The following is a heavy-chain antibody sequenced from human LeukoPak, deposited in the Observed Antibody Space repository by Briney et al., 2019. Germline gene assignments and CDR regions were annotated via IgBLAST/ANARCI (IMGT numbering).Heavy chain of an antibody. V-gene: IGHV4-59*01. CDR1: GGSISSYY. Sequence: WETLCLTCTVSGGSISSYYWSWIRQPPGKGLEWIGYIYYSGSTNYNPSLKSRVTISVDTSKNQFSLKLSSVTAADTAVYYCARVESPAGPFDYWGQGTLVTVSS. D-gene: IGHD2-2*01. J-gene: IGHJ4*02. CDR2: IYYSGST. CDR3: ARVESPAGPFDY.